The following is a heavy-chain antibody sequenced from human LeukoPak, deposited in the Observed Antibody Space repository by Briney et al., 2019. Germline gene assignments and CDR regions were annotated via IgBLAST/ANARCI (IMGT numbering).Heavy chain of an antibody. CDR2: IGAAGNT. CDR3: ARSKSYSSGWTDFDC. CDR1: GFTFSSHD. V-gene: IGHV3-13*01. D-gene: IGHD6-19*01. J-gene: IGHJ4*02. Sequence: LTGGSLRLSCAASGFTFSSHDMHWVRHPTGKGLEWVSVIGAAGNTYYTDSVKGRFTISRENAKNSLYLQMDNLGAEDTAVYYCARSKSYSSGWTDFDCWGQGTLVTVSS.